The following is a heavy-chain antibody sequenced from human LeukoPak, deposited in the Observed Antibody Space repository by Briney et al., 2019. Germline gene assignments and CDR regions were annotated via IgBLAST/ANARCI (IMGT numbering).Heavy chain of an antibody. D-gene: IGHD3-16*02. CDR1: GFTFSSYS. V-gene: IGHV3-48*04. J-gene: IGHJ4*02. Sequence: AGGSLRLSCAASGFTFSSYSMNWVRQAPWKGLEWVSYISSSSSTIYYADSVKGRFTISRDNAQNSLYLQMNSLRAEDTAVYYCAGELRELSVFDYWGQGTLVTVSS. CDR3: AGELRELSVFDY. CDR2: ISSSSSTI.